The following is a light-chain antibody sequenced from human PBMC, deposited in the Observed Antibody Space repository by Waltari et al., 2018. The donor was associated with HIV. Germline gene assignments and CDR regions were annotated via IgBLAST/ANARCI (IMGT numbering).Light chain of an antibody. CDR1: QSVLSSSNNKNY. CDR2: WAS. CDR3: QQYYSTPWT. J-gene: IGKJ1*01. V-gene: IGKV4-1*01. Sequence: DIVMTQSPDSLAVSLGERATINCKSSQSVLSSSNNKNYLAWYQQKPGQPPNVLIYWASTRESVVPDRFSGSGYGTDFTLTISSLQAEDVAVYYCQQYYSTPWTFGQGTKVESK.